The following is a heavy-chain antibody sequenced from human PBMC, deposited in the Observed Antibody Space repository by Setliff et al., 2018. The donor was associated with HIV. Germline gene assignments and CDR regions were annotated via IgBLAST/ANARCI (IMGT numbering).Heavy chain of an antibody. V-gene: IGHV4-39*01. J-gene: IGHJ1*01. CDR1: GGSFSSYY. CDR2: FYTTGNV. CDR3: ARFPHEREPKT. D-gene: IGHD1-1*01. Sequence: PSETLSLTCTVSGGSFSSYYWAWIRQPPGKGLEWIGSFYTTGNVYSPSFKSRVSISIDTAKTQLSFRLTSLSAADTAVYYCARFPHEREPKTWGQGTLVTVSS.